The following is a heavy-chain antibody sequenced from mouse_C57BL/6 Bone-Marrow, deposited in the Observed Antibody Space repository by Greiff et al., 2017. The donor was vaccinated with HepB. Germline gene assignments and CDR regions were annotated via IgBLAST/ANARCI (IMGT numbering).Heavy chain of an antibody. V-gene: IGHV10-1*01. CDR1: GFSFNTYA. Sequence: EVKVVESGGGLVQPKGSLKLSCAASGFSFNTYAMNWVRQAPGKGLEWVARIRSKSNNYATYYADSVKDRFTISRDDSESMLYLQMNNLKTEDTAMYYCVRDRRGASLDYWGQGTTLTVSS. CDR3: VRDRRGASLDY. CDR2: IRSKSNNYAT. J-gene: IGHJ2*01.